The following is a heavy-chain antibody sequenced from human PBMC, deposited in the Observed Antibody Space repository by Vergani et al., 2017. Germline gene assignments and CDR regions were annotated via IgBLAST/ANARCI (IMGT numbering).Heavy chain of an antibody. V-gene: IGHV3-15*01. J-gene: IGHJ6*02. CDR1: GFTFSNAW. Sequence: EVQLVESGGGLVKPGGSLRLSCAASGFTFSNAWMSWVRQAPGKGLEWVGRIKSKTDGGTTDYAAPVKGRVTISRDDSKNTLYLQMNSLKTEDTAVYYGTTVVLGYCSSTSCSDYYYDGMDVWGQGTTVTVSS. CDR3: TTVVLGYCSSTSCSDYYYDGMDV. CDR2: IKSKTDGGTT. D-gene: IGHD2-2*01.